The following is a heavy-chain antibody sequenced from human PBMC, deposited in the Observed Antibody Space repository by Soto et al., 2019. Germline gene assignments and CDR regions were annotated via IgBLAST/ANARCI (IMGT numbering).Heavy chain of an antibody. CDR3: ARGIKYADDSRWFDP. CDR2: MNPNSGNT. Sequence: QVQLVQSGAEVKKPGASVKVSCKASGYTFTSYEINWVRQATGQGFEYLGWMNPNSGNTGYVKKFQGRVTMTRDTSMSTAYMELSSLQSEDTAVYDCARGIKYADDSRWFDPWGPGTLVTVSS. V-gene: IGHV1-8*01. J-gene: IGHJ5*02. D-gene: IGHD1-1*01. CDR1: GYTFTSYE.